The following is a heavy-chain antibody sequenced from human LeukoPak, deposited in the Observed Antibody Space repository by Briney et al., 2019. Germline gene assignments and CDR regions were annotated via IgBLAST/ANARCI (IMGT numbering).Heavy chain of an antibody. CDR3: AKDRHDFWSGYLNYYYYGMDV. D-gene: IGHD3-3*01. J-gene: IGHJ6*02. Sequence: GGSLRLSCAASGFTFSSYAMSWVRQAPGKGLEWISAISGIGGSTYYADSVKGRFTISRDNSKNTLYLQMNSLRAEDTAVYYCAKDRHDFWSGYLNYYYYGMDVWGQGTTVTVSS. V-gene: IGHV3-23*01. CDR1: GFTFSSYA. CDR2: ISGIGGST.